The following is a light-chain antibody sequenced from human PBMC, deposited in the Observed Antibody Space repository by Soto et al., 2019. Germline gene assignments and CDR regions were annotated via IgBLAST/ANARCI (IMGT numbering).Light chain of an antibody. Sequence: QSVLTQPPSASGTPGQRVTISCSGSSSNIGGSNTVNWYQQFPGTAPKLLIYYNNQRPSGVPDRFSGSKSGTSASLAISGLQSEDEADYYCSTWDDSLNAVLFGGGTKLTVL. V-gene: IGLV1-44*01. J-gene: IGLJ2*01. CDR3: STWDDSLNAVL. CDR2: YNN. CDR1: SSNIGGSNT.